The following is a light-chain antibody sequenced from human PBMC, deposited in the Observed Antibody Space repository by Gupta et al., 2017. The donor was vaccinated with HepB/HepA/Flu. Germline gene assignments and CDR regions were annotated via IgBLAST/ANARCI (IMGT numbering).Light chain of an antibody. V-gene: IGKV2-24*01. CDR2: QIS. CDR3: RQYTQVIT. J-gene: IGKJ5*01. Sequence: DIVMTQTPLSSPVTLGQPASISCRSSQRLVHSDGNTCLSSLQQKPGQPPRLIIYQISNRFPGVAHRYWGCGGLQDFTLKSSRGKVENVRVYSGRQYTQVITFGQGTRLEIK. CDR1: QRLVHSDGNTC.